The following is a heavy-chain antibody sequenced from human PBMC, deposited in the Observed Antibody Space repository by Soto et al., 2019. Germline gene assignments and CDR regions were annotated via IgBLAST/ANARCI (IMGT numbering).Heavy chain of an antibody. CDR3: ARGGVSTRTFDY. CDR2: IYPSDSDT. Sequence: GESLKISCKGSGYNFAGYWIAWVRQMPGKGLELMGIIYPSDSDTRYRPSFQGQVTISADKSISSAYLQWSSLRASDAAMYYCARGGVSTRTFDYWGQGTPVTAPQ. V-gene: IGHV5-51*01. J-gene: IGHJ4*02. D-gene: IGHD3-3*01. CDR1: GYNFAGYW.